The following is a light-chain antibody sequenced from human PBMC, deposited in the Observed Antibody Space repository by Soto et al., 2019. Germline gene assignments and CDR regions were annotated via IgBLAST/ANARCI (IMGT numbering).Light chain of an antibody. Sequence: QSVLTQPPSASGTPGQRVTISCSGSSSNIGSNYVYWYQQLPGTAPKVLIYRNNQRPSGVPDRFSGSKSGTSASLAISGLRSEDEADYYCAAWDDSLSGSYVFGKGTKDTVL. J-gene: IGLJ1*01. CDR2: RNN. CDR3: AAWDDSLSGSYV. V-gene: IGLV1-47*01. CDR1: SSNIGSNY.